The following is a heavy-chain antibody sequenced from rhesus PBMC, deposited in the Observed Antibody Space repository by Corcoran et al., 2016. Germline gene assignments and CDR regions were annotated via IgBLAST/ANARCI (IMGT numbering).Heavy chain of an antibody. Sequence: QLQLQESGPGLVKPSETLSVTCAVSGGSISSSYWSWIRQAPGKGLEWIGYIYGSGSRTKHNPSLKSRVTLSVDTSKYQLSLKLSSVTAADTAVYYCAKSLRNYYFDYWGQGVLVTVSS. CDR2: IYGSGSRT. V-gene: IGHV4-169*01. CDR1: GGSISSSY. D-gene: IGHD1-1*01. CDR3: AKSLRNYYFDY. J-gene: IGHJ4*01.